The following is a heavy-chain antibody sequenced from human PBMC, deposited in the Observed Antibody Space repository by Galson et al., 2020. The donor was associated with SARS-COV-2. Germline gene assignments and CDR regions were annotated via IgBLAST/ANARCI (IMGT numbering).Heavy chain of an antibody. J-gene: IGHJ4*02. Sequence: SETLSLTCTVFGGSISSPNHYWGWIRQPPGKGLEWIGIIYFTGNTYYDPSLRSRVTISIDTSKSQFSLKLSSVTAADTAVYYCARRDRYCLGGDGLYYFYSCGQGTLVTVSS. CDR2: IYFTGNT. D-gene: IGHD2-8*02. CDR3: ARRDRYCLGGDGLYYFYS. CDR1: GGSISSPNHY. V-gene: IGHV4-39*01.